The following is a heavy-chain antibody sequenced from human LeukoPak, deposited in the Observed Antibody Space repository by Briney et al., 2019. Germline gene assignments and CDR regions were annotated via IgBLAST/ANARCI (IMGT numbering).Heavy chain of an antibody. D-gene: IGHD2-15*01. CDR1: GYTFTSYD. CDR2: MNPNSGNT. Sequence: ASVKVSCKASGYTFTSYDINWVRQATGQGLEWMGWMNPNSGNTGYAQKFQGRVTMTRNTSISTAYMELSSLGSEDTTVYYCARGRGYCSGGSCYSKGRNWFDPWGQGTLVTVSS. V-gene: IGHV1-8*02. CDR3: ARGRGYCSGGSCYSKGRNWFDP. J-gene: IGHJ5*02.